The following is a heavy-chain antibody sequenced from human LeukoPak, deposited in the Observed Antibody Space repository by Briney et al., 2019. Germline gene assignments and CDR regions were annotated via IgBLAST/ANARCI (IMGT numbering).Heavy chain of an antibody. CDR2: ISGSGGNT. J-gene: IGHJ4*02. Sequence: GGSLRLSCAASGFTFRSHGMTWVRQAPGKGLEYVSSISGSGGNTYYADSVKGRFTISRDNSKNTLYLQMNSLRAEDTAVYYCAKDYVWGSYRSLYYFDYWGQGTLVTVSS. CDR3: AKDYVWGSYRSLYYFDY. V-gene: IGHV3-23*01. D-gene: IGHD3-16*02. CDR1: GFTFRSHG.